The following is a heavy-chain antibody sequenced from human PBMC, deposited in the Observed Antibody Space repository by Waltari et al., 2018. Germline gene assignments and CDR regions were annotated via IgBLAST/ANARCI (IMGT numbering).Heavy chain of an antibody. Sequence: QVQLVQSGAEVKKPGASVKVSCKASGYTFTGYYMHWVRQAPGQGLEWMGWMNPNSGNTGYAQKFQGRVTITRNTSISTAYMELSSLRSEDTAVYYCATGPEIRGMDVWGQGTTVTVSS. V-gene: IGHV1-8*03. CDR2: MNPNSGNT. CDR3: ATGPEIRGMDV. J-gene: IGHJ6*02. CDR1: GYTFTGYY.